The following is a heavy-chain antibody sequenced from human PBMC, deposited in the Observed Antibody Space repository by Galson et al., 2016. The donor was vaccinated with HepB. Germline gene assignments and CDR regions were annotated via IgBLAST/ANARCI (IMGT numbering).Heavy chain of an antibody. D-gene: IGHD4-23*01. J-gene: IGHJ5*02. Sequence: SLRLSCAASGFAFSSHWRHWVRQDLGKGLVWVSRISSDGTISNYADSVKGRFTISRDNAKNTLYLQMNSLRAEDTAVYFCVRDHSVVPTTAYNWFDPWGRGTLVTVSS. CDR2: ISSDGTIS. CDR3: VRDHSVVPTTAYNWFDP. CDR1: GFAFSSHW. V-gene: IGHV3-74*01.